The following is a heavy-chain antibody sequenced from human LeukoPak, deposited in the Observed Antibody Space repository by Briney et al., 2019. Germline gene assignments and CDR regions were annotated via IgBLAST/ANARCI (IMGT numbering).Heavy chain of an antibody. CDR3: AKDSRLYYYYGMDV. CDR2: ISGSGGST. CDR1: GFTFSSYA. J-gene: IGHJ6*02. V-gene: IGHV3-23*01. Sequence: PGGSLRLSCAASGFTFSSYAMSWVRQAPGKGLEWVLAISGSGGSTYYADSVKGRFTISRDNSKNTLYLQMNSLRAEDTAVYYCAKDSRLYYYYGMDVWGQGTTVTVSS.